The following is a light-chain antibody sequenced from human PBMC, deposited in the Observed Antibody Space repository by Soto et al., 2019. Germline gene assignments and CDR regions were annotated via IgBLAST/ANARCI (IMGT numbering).Light chain of an antibody. V-gene: IGLV1-40*01. J-gene: IGLJ2*01. CDR2: SDT. CDR1: NSNIGAGYT. CDR3: QSYDSSLPGLL. Sequence: QSVLTQPPSVTGAPGQRVTISCTGSNSNIGAGYTVHWYQQFPGTVPKLLIYSDTNRPSGVPDRFSGSKSGTSASLAITGLQAEDEGDYYCQSYDSSLPGLLFGVGTKLTVL.